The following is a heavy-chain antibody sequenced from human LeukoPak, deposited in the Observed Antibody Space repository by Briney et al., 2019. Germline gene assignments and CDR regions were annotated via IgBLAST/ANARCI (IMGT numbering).Heavy chain of an antibody. CDR2: ISWNSGNI. D-gene: IGHD2-2*01. J-gene: IGHJ4*02. Sequence: GGSLRLSCAASGFTFDDYAMHWVRHAPGKGLEWVSGISWNSGNIGYADSVKGRFTISRDNAKNSLFLQMNSLRAEDTALYYCAKDYCGSTTCYYNYWGQGTLVTVSS. V-gene: IGHV3-9*01. CDR3: AKDYCGSTTCYYNY. CDR1: GFTFDDYA.